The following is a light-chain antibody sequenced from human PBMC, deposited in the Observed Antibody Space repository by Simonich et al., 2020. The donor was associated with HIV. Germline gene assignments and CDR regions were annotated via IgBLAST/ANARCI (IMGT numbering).Light chain of an antibody. V-gene: IGKV4-1*01. CDR2: WAS. Sequence: DIVMTQSPDSLAVSLGERATINCKSSQSVLYSSNNKNYLVWYQQNQGQPTKLLIYWASTREAGVPDRFSGSGSGTDFTLTSSSLQAEDVAVYYCQQYYSTPRTFGQGTKVEIK. CDR1: QSVLYSSNNKNY. J-gene: IGKJ1*01. CDR3: QQYYSTPRT.